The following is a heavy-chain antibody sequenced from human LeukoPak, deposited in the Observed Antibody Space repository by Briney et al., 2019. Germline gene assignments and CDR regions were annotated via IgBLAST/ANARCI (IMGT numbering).Heavy chain of an antibody. CDR1: GFTFSSYW. CDR2: IKQDGSEK. CDR3: ARDVVQLWLDY. Sequence: GGSLRLSCAASGFTFSSYWMSWVRQAPGKGLEWVANIKQDGSEKYYVDSVKGRFTISRDNAKNSLYLQMNSLRAKDTAVYYCARDVVQLWLDYWGQGTLVTVSS. D-gene: IGHD5-18*01. J-gene: IGHJ4*02. V-gene: IGHV3-7*01.